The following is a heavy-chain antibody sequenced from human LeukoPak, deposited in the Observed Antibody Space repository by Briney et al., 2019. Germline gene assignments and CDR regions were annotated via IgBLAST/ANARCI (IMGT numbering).Heavy chain of an antibody. CDR1: GFTFSSYG. Sequence: GRSLRLSCAASGFTFSSYGMHWVRQAPGKGLEWVAVIWYDGSNKYYADSVRGRFTISRDNSKNTLYLQMNSLRAEDTAVYYCAKDRDYYYGMDVWGQGTTVTVSS. CDR2: IWYDGSNK. CDR3: AKDRDYYYGMDV. J-gene: IGHJ6*02. V-gene: IGHV3-33*06.